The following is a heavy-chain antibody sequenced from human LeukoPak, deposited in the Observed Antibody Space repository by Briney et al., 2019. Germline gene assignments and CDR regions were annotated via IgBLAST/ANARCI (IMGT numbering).Heavy chain of an antibody. CDR2: IYSGGST. V-gene: IGHV3-53*01. Sequence: PGGSLRLSCAASGFTVSSNYMSWVRQAPGKGLEWVSVIYSGGSTYYADSVKGRFTISRDNSKNTLYLQMNSLRAEDTAVYYCARRGRERVVPGFDYWGQGTLVTVSS. J-gene: IGHJ4*02. CDR1: GFTVSSNY. CDR3: ARRGRERVVPGFDY. D-gene: IGHD2-2*01.